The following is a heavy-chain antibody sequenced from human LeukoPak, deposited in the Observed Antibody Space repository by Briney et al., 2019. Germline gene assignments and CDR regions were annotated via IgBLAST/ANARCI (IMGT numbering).Heavy chain of an antibody. D-gene: IGHD6-13*01. V-gene: IGHV3-23*01. CDR1: GFTFSSYA. CDR2: ISGSGGST. CDR3: AILPGYSSSWYEVDY. J-gene: IGHJ4*02. Sequence: GGSLRLSCAASGFTFSSYAMSWVRQAPGKGLEWVSGISGSGGSTYYADSVKGRFTISRDNSKNTLYLQMNSPRAENTAVYYCAILPGYSSSWYEVDYWGQGTLVTVSS.